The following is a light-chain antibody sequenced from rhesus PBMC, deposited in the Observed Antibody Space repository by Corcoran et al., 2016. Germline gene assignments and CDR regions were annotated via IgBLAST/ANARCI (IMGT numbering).Light chain of an antibody. CDR1: QSVGRE. J-gene: IGKJ4*01. CDR2: KIF. CDR3: QQYNDGNT. V-gene: IGKV3S9*01. Sequence: EIVMTQSLATLSLSPGERVTLSCRASQSVGREVAWYQQKPGQAPRLILYKIFNRVNGIPDRFRGSGSGTDFTLIISRLEPEDVGMYYCQQYNDGNTFGGGTKVELK.